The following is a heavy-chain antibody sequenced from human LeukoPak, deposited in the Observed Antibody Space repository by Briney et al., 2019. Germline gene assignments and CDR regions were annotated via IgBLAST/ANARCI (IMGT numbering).Heavy chain of an antibody. CDR1: GFTVGSKY. Sequence: GGSLRLSCAASGFTVGSKYMSWVRQAPGKGLEWVSLISGGGSTYYADSVKGIFTISRDNSKNTLYLQMNSLRAEDTAVYYCARVPGAYYDAFDIWGQGTMVTVSS. CDR3: ARVPGAYYDAFDI. V-gene: IGHV3-66*01. J-gene: IGHJ3*02. CDR2: ISGGGST. D-gene: IGHD3-10*01.